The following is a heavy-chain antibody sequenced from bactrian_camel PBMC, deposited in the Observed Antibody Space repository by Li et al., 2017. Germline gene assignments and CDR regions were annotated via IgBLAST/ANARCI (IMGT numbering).Heavy chain of an antibody. Sequence: HVQLVESGGGSAQPGGSLRASCVASGYVMKSGCMGWFRQTPGKEREVVAAFGPSNTWYANSVKGRFTISKDSGKNNAYLQMNSLKADDTAMYYCAADRRSWESYIRFDYVSDFDFRGHGTQVTVS. CDR1: GYVMKSGC. V-gene: IGHV3S53*01. CDR3: AADRRSWESYIRFDYVSDFDF. CDR2: FGPSNT. J-gene: IGHJ6*01. D-gene: IGHD4*01.